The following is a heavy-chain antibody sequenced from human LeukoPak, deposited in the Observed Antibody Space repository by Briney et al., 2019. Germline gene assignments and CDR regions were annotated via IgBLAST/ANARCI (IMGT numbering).Heavy chain of an antibody. D-gene: IGHD7-27*01. Sequence: SETLSLTCTVSGGSISSGGYYWSWIRQPPGKGLEWIGTISYSGNTYSNPSLSSRVTISVDTSKSQFSLNLGSVTAADTAVYYCARNVHTLTEIPHWGQGTLVTVSS. CDR1: GGSISSGGYY. CDR2: ISYSGNT. J-gene: IGHJ4*02. V-gene: IGHV4-39*01. CDR3: ARNVHTLTEIPH.